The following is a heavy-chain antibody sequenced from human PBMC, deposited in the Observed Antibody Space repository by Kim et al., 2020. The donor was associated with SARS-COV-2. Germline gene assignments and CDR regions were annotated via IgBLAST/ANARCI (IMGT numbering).Heavy chain of an antibody. Sequence: AQKFQGRVTMTRDTSISTAYMELSRLRSDDTAVYYCARTFLGYSGYEGDYWGQGTLVTVSS. V-gene: IGHV1-2*02. D-gene: IGHD5-12*01. CDR3: ARTFLGYSGYEGDY. J-gene: IGHJ4*02.